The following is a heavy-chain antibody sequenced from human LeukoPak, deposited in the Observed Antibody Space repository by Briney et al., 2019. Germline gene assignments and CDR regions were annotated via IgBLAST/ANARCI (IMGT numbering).Heavy chain of an antibody. CDR1: GGTFSSYA. CDR2: IIPIFGTA. D-gene: IGHD3-3*01. J-gene: IGHJ4*02. CDR3: ARVNRHDFWSGYPDY. V-gene: IGHV1-69*05. Sequence: ASVKVSCKASGGTFSSYAISWVRQAPGQGLEWMGGIIPIFGTANYAQKFQGRVKITTDESTSTAYMELSRLRSEDTAVYYCARVNRHDFWSGYPDYWGQGTLVTVSS.